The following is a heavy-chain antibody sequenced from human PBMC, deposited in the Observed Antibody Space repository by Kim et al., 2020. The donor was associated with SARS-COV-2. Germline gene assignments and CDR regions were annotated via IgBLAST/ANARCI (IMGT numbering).Heavy chain of an antibody. D-gene: IGHD3-10*01. Sequence: SETLSLTCTVSGGSISNSRYYWGWIRQPPGKGLEWIGSISYSGSTYYNPSLKSRVTLSVDTSRNQFSLRLSSVTAADTAVYSCEVMGGEFGEYYLDFWGLGTLVTVSS. CDR1: GGSISNSRYY. J-gene: IGHJ4*02. V-gene: IGHV4-39*07. CDR2: ISYSGST. CDR3: EVMGGEFGEYYLDF.